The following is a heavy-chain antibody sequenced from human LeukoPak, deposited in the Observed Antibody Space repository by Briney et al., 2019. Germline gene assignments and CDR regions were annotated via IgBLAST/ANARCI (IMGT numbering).Heavy chain of an antibody. CDR1: GFTFSSDA. J-gene: IGHJ4*02. CDR2: ISGGGGST. Sequence: GGSLRLSCAASGFTFSSDAMSWVRQAPGKGLEWVSAISGGGGSTYYADSVKGRFTISRDNSKNALYLQMNSLRAEDTALYYCAKGYYGFFDYWGQGTLVTVSS. V-gene: IGHV3-23*01. D-gene: IGHD3-10*01. CDR3: AKGYYGFFDY.